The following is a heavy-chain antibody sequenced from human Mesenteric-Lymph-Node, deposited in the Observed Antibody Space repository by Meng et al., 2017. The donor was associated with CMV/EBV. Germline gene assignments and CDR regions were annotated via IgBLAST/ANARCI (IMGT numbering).Heavy chain of an antibody. CDR1: GLTVSTNY. Sequence: GGSLRLSCAASGLTVSTNYMSWVRQAPGKGLQWVSLIYRGGNTYYADSVKGRFTISRDNSKDMLYLQMNSLRGGDTAVYYCARLLITIDYYNHGMDVWGQGTTVTVSS. J-gene: IGHJ6*02. CDR2: IYRGGNT. CDR3: ARLLITIDYYNHGMDV. D-gene: IGHD3-9*01. V-gene: IGHV3-66*02.